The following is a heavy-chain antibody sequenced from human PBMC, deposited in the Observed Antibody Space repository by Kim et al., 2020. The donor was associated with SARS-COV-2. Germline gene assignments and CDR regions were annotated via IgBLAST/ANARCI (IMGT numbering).Heavy chain of an antibody. CDR2: IYYSGST. V-gene: IGHV4-59*08. Sequence: SETLSLTCTVSGGSISSYDWSWIRQPPGKGLEWIGYIYYSGSTNYNPSLKSRVTISVDTSKNQFSLKLSSVTAADTAVYYCARRALGDYVWGSYPPGAFDIWGQGTMVTVSS. CDR3: ARRALGDYVWGSYPPGAFDI. D-gene: IGHD3-16*02. CDR1: GGSISSYD. J-gene: IGHJ3*02.